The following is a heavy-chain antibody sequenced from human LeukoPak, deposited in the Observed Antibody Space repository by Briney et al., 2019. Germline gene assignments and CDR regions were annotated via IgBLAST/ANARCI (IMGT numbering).Heavy chain of an antibody. CDR1: GYTFTNYD. Sequence: ASVKVSCKASGYTFTNYDVNWVRQATGQGLEWMGWMNPKSNNRGYAQKFQGRVTITTNTSISTAYMELSNLRSEDTAVYYYARALKGNYYSGSGTYRWFAPWGQGTLVTVSS. CDR3: ARALKGNYYSGSGTYRWFAP. CDR2: MNPKSNNR. D-gene: IGHD3-10*01. J-gene: IGHJ5*02. V-gene: IGHV1-8*03.